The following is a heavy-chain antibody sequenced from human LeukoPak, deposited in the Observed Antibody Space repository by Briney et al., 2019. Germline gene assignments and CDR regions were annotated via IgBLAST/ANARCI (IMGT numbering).Heavy chain of an antibody. CDR1: GFNFGGFA. J-gene: IGHJ5*02. Sequence: GGSLRLSCAASGFNFGGFAMTWVRQAPGRGLDWVSGIYSDGSGTFYSDSVKGRFTISRDNSKNILYLQMNNLRAEDTAIYYCAKDLNYDDGRWEFHTWGQGTLVTVSS. CDR3: AKDLNYDDGRWEFHT. D-gene: IGHD4-17*01. CDR2: IYSDGSGT. V-gene: IGHV3-23*03.